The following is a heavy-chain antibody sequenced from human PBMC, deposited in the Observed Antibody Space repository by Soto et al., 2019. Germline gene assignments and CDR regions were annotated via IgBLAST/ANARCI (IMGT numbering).Heavy chain of an antibody. V-gene: IGHV4-4*07. CDR1: GGSFTGDY. CDR2: VFGNGAGTP. CDR3: ARDLPPYGGRRSPPTGAFED. Sequence: SETLSLTCSVSGGSFTGDYWSWVWQPAGKGLQWIGSVFGNGAGTPIYNSLLKSRARMSADPSKRQFSLTLTSVTAADTAVYYCARDLPPYGGRRSPPTGAFEDWGQGIMVAVSS. D-gene: IGHD2-15*01. J-gene: IGHJ4*02.